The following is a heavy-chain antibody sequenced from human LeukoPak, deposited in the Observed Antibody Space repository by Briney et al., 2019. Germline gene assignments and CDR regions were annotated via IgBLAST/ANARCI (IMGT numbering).Heavy chain of an antibody. V-gene: IGHV3-33*01. J-gene: IGHJ3*02. CDR1: GISFSRHV. CDR2: IWNDGSNI. Sequence: SGGSLRLSCSASGISFSRHVMHWVREAPGKGLEEVAVIWNDGSNIYYTDSVKGRFTISRDNAKNSLYLQTNSLRDEDTAVYDCARERVGATSACDIWGQGTMVTVSS. CDR3: ARERVGATSACDI. D-gene: IGHD1-26*01.